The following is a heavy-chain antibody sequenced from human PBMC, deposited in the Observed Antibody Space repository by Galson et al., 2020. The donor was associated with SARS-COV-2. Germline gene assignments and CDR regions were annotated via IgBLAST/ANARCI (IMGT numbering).Heavy chain of an antibody. CDR2: VYYSGNT. CDR1: GGSSINDYY. D-gene: IGHD2-8*01. CDR3: AREYCVNGGFYTGTGDY. V-gene: IGHV4-39*07. Sequence: SETLSLTCTVSGGSSINDYYWAWFRQPPGKGLEWIRSVYYSGNTYYNPSLKSRLTMSVDTSKNQFSLNLSSVTAADTALYYCAREYCVNGGFYTGTGDYWGQGTLVTVSS. J-gene: IGHJ4*02.